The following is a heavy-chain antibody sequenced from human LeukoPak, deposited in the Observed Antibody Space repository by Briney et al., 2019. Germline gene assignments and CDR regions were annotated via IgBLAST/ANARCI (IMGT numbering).Heavy chain of an antibody. J-gene: IGHJ4*02. CDR2: INLSGGST. CDR3: ASGALWFGELSPSFDY. D-gene: IGHD3-10*01. Sequence: GASVKVSCKASGYTFTGYYIHWVRQAPGQGLEWMGIINLSGGSTSYAQKFQGRVTMTRDMSTSTVYMELSSLRSEDTAVYYCASGALWFGELSPSFDYWGQGTLVTVSS. CDR1: GYTFTGYY. V-gene: IGHV1-46*01.